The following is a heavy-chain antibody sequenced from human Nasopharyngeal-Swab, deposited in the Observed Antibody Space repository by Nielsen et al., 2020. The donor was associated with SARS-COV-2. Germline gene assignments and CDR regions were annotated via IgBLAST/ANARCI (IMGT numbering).Heavy chain of an antibody. CDR1: GSTFNNYN. J-gene: IGHJ6*02. D-gene: IGHD3-3*01. V-gene: IGHV3-21*01. Sequence: GESLKIPCAASGSTFNNYNFNWVRQAPGKGLEWVSSISSNSSYIYYADSVKGRFTISRDNAKNSLYLQMNSLRAEDTAVYYCARDGLDYDFWSAYFMDVWGQGTTVTVSS. CDR3: ARDGLDYDFWSAYFMDV. CDR2: ISSNSSYI.